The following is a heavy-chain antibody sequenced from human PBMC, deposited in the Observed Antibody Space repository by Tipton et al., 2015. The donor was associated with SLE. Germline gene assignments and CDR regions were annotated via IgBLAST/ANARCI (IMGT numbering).Heavy chain of an antibody. D-gene: IGHD5-12*01. CDR2: INPNSGGT. Sequence: QSGAEVKKPGASVKVSCKASGYTFTGYYMHWVRQAPGQGLEWMGWINPNSGGTNYAQKFQGRVTMTRDTSISTAYMELSRLRSDDTAFYYCARERVRGYSGYDLGYWGQGTLVTVSS. J-gene: IGHJ4*02. CDR3: ARERVRGYSGYDLGY. CDR1: GYTFTGYY. V-gene: IGHV1-2*02.